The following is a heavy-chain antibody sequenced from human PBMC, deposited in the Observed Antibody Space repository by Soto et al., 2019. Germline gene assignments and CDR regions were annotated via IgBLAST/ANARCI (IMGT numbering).Heavy chain of an antibody. D-gene: IGHD1-7*01. Sequence: GGSLRLSCAASGFTFSNAWMNWVRQAPGKGLEWVGRIKSKSNGGTTDYAAPVRGRFTISRDDSRNTFYLQMNSLQTEDTAVYYCATDRVDVTGTKWIFDYWGQGTQVTVS. V-gene: IGHV3-15*07. CDR1: GFTFSNAW. J-gene: IGHJ4*02. CDR3: ATDRVDVTGTKWIFDY. CDR2: IKSKSNGGTT.